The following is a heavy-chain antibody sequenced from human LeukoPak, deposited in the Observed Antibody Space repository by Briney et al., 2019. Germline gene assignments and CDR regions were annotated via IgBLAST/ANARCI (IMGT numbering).Heavy chain of an antibody. CDR1: GYTFTGYY. CDR2: INPNSGGT. V-gene: IGHV1-2*02. D-gene: IGHD1-26*01. J-gene: IGHJ4*02. CDR3: ARVSPLVGARSIDY. Sequence: ASVKVSCKASGYTFTGYYMHWVRQAPGQGLEWMGWINPNSGGTNYAQKFQGRVTMTRDTSLSTAYMELSRLRSDDTAVYYCARVSPLVGARSIDYWGQGTLVTVSS.